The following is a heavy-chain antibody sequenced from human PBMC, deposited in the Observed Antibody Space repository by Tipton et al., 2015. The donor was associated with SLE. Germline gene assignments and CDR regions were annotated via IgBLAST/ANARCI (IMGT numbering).Heavy chain of an antibody. Sequence: LRLSCAASGFTFSDYYMSWIRQAPGKGLEWIGEINHSGSTNYNPSLKSRVTISVDTSKNQFSLQLNSVTPEDTAVYYCARPAGYGDYVDWYFDLWGRGTLVTVSS. D-gene: IGHD4-17*01. CDR3: ARPAGYGDYVDWYFDL. V-gene: IGHV4-34*08. CDR2: INHSGST. CDR1: GFTFSDYY. J-gene: IGHJ2*01.